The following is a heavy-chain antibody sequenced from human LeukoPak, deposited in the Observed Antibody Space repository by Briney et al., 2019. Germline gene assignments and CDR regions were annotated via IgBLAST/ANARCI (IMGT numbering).Heavy chain of an antibody. D-gene: IGHD1-26*01. V-gene: IGHV3-30*02. Sequence: GGSLRLSCAASGFIFSNYGMHWVRQAPGKGLEWVAFIRYDGSNKDYAESVKGRFTTSRDNTENTLYLQVNTLRPEDTAVYYCAKGWDYYVDYWGQGTLVTVSS. CDR3: AKGWDYYVDY. J-gene: IGHJ4*02. CDR1: GFIFSNYG. CDR2: IRYDGSNK.